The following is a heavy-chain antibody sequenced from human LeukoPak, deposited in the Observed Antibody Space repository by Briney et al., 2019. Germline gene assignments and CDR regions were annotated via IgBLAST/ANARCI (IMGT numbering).Heavy chain of an antibody. CDR3: ARAMVRGIIAFDY. CDR2: TYYRSKWYN. D-gene: IGHD3-10*01. J-gene: IGHJ4*02. Sequence: SQTLSLTCAISGDSVSSNTVDWDWIRQSPSRGLEWLGWTYYRSKWYNDYAVSVKSRITINPDTSKNQFSLQLNSVTPEDTAVYYCARAMVRGIIAFDYWGQGTLVTVSS. V-gene: IGHV6-1*01. CDR1: GDSVSSNTVD.